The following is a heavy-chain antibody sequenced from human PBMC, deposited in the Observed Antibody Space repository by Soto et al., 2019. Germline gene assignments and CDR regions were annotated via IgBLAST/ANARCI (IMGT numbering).Heavy chain of an antibody. CDR2: IYFGGTT. V-gene: IGHV4-59*08. CDR1: GGSFRPNY. Sequence: SETLSLTCSLSGGSFRPNYWSWIRQSPGKGLEWVGYIYFGGTTSYNPSLKSRVTISLETSKNQFSLKLSSVTAADTAVYYCARHFSVDYFDYWGQGALVTVSS. CDR3: ARHFSVDYFDY. J-gene: IGHJ4*02.